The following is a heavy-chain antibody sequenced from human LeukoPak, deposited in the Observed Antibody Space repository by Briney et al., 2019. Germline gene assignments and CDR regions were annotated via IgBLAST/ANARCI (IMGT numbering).Heavy chain of an antibody. CDR2: IDWDDDK. D-gene: IGHD1-20*01. Sequence: SGPALVKPTQTLTLTCTFSGFSLSTSGMCVSWIRQPPGKALEWLARIDWDDDKYYSTSLKTRLTISKDTSKNQVVLTMTNMDPVDTATYYCARMERITGTDAFDIWGQGTMVTVSS. CDR1: GFSLSTSGMC. J-gene: IGHJ3*02. CDR3: ARMERITGTDAFDI. V-gene: IGHV2-70*11.